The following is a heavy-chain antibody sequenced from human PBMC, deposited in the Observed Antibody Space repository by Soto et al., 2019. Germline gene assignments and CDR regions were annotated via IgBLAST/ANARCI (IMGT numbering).Heavy chain of an antibody. Sequence: ASVKVSCKASGGTFSSYAISWVRQAPGQGLEWMGGIIPIFGTANYAQKFQGRVTITADESTSTAYMELSSLRSEDTAVYYCARPSMITFGGVIVSPGDYYYYYGMDVWGQGTTVTVSS. V-gene: IGHV1-69*13. CDR2: IIPIFGTA. J-gene: IGHJ6*02. CDR3: ARPSMITFGGVIVSPGDYYYYYGMDV. CDR1: GGTFSSYA. D-gene: IGHD3-16*02.